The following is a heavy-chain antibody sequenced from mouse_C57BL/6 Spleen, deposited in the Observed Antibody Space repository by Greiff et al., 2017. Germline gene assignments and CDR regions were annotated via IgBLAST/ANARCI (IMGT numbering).Heavy chain of an antibody. CDR3: ARSGDYVAWFAY. D-gene: IGHD2-4*01. J-gene: IGHJ3*01. Sequence: QVQLQQPGAELVKPGASVKMSCKASGYTFTSYWITWVKQRPGQGLEWIGDIYPGSGSTNYNEQFKSKATLTVDTSSSTAYMQLSSLTSEDSAVYYCARSGDYVAWFAYWGQGTLVTVSA. V-gene: IGHV1-55*01. CDR2: IYPGSGST. CDR1: GYTFTSYW.